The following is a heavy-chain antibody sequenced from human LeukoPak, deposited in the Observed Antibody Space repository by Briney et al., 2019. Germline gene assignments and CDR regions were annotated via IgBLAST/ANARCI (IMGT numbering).Heavy chain of an antibody. CDR3: ARVEGYYDFWSGYYLGNNWFDP. Sequence: SETLSLTCTVSGGSVSSGSYYWSWIRQPPGKGLEWIGYIYYSGSTNYNPSLKSRVTISVDTSKNQFSLKLSSVTAADTAVYYCARVEGYYDFWSGYYLGNNWFDPWGQGTLVTLSS. J-gene: IGHJ5*02. CDR1: GGSVSSGSYY. D-gene: IGHD3-3*01. V-gene: IGHV4-61*01. CDR2: IYYSGST.